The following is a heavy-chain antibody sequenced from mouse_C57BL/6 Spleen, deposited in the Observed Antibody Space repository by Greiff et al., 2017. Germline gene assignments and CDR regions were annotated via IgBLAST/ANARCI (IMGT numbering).Heavy chain of an antibody. CDR3: ARHGTKVVAGYWYFDV. D-gene: IGHD1-1*01. V-gene: IGHV5-6*01. Sequence: EVQGVESGGDLVKPGGSLKLSCAASGFTFSSYGMSWVRQTPDKRLEWVATISSGGSYTYYPDSVKGRFTISSDNATNTLYLQMSSLKSEDTARYYCARHGTKVVAGYWYFDVWGTGTTVTVSS. CDR2: ISSGGSYT. J-gene: IGHJ1*03. CDR1: GFTFSSYG.